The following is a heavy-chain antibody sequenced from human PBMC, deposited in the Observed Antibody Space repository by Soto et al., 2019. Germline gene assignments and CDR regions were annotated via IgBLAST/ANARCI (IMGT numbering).Heavy chain of an antibody. CDR2: IIPILGIA. D-gene: IGHD2-15*01. J-gene: IGHJ4*02. CDR3: ATGLVVDYDIDY. V-gene: IGHV1-69*02. CDR1: GGTFSSYT. Sequence: QVQLVQSGAEVKKPGSSVKVSCKASGGTFSSYTISWVRQAPGQGLEWMGRIIPILGIANYAQKFQGRVTITADKSTSTASMELSSLRSEDTAVYYCATGLVVDYDIDYWGQGTLVTVSS.